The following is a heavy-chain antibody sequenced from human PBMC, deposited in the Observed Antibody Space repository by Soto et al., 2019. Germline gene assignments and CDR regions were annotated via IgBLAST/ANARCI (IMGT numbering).Heavy chain of an antibody. D-gene: IGHD2-2*01. J-gene: IGHJ4*02. CDR2: MNPNSGNT. V-gene: IGHV1-8*01. CDR3: ARVPFYCSSTSCYDSYFDY. Sequence: ASVKVSCKASGYTFTSYDINWVRQATGQGLEWMGWMNPNSGNTGYAQKFQGRVTMTRNTSISTAYMELSSLRSEDTAVYYRARVPFYCSSTSCYDSYFDYWGQGTLVTVSS. CDR1: GYTFTSYD.